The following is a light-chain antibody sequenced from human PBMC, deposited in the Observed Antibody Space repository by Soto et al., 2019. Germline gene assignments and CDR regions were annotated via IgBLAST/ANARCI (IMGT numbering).Light chain of an antibody. Sequence: QSVLTQSPSASASLGASVKLTCTLSSGHSSYAIAWHQQQPEKGLRYLMKLNSDGIHRKGDGIPDRFSGSSSGAERYLTFSSLQSEYEADYYCQTWGTGTWVFGGGPKETVL. CDR2: LNSDGIH. CDR1: SGHSSYA. CDR3: QTWGTGTWV. V-gene: IGLV4-69*01. J-gene: IGLJ3*02.